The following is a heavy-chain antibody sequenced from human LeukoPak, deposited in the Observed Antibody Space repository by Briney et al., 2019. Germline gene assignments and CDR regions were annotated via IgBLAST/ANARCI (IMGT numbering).Heavy chain of an antibody. V-gene: IGHV4-59*01. Sequence: SETLSLTCTVSGGSISRYYWSWIRQPPGKGLEWIGYIYYSGSTNYNPSLKSRVTISVDTSKNQFSLKLSSVTAADTAVYYCARGRARTTFWGQGTLVTVSS. CDR2: IYYSGST. D-gene: IGHD3-16*01. CDR1: GGSISRYY. CDR3: ARGRARTTF. J-gene: IGHJ4*02.